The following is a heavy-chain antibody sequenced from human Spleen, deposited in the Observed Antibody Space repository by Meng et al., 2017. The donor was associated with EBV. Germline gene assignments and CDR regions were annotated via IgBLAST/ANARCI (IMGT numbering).Heavy chain of an antibody. D-gene: IGHD6-19*01. CDR1: GGTFSSYA. CDR2: IIPIFGTA. V-gene: IGHV1-69*01. CDR3: AREGPQQWLAVNWFDP. Sequence: VQLVRSGAEGKKRGSSVKVSCKASGGTFSSYAISWVRQAPGQGLEWMGGIIPIFGTANYAQKFQGRVTITADESTSTAYMELSSLRSEDTAVYYCAREGPQQWLAVNWFDPWGQGTLVTVSS. J-gene: IGHJ5*02.